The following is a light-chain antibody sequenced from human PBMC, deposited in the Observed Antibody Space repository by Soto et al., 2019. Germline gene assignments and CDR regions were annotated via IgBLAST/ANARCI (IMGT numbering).Light chain of an antibody. CDR1: QSVNSN. V-gene: IGKV3-15*01. CDR2: GAS. CDR3: QQYNNWWT. J-gene: IGKJ1*01. Sequence: EIVMTQSPATLSVSPGERATLSCRASQSVNSNLAWYQQKPGQAPMLLISGASTRATAIPARFSGSGSETAFTLTVSSLQSEDFAVYYCQQYNNWWTFGQGTKVE.